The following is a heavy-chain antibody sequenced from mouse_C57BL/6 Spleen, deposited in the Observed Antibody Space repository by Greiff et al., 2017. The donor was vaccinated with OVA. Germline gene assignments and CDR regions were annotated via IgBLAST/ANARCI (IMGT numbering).Heavy chain of an antibody. J-gene: IGHJ3*01. V-gene: IGHV1-26*01. CDR3: ARVGYDVYPWFAY. D-gene: IGHD2-3*01. CDR1: GYTFTDYY. Sequence: EVQLQQSGPELVKPGASVKISCKASGYTFTDYYMNWVKQSHGKSLEWIGDINPNNGGTSYNQKFKGKATLTVDKSSSTAYMELRSLTSEDSAVYYCARVGYDVYPWFAYWGQGTLVTVSA. CDR2: INPNNGGT.